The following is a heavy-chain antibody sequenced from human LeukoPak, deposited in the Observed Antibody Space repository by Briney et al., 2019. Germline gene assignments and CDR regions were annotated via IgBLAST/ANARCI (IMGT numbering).Heavy chain of an antibody. J-gene: IGHJ4*02. V-gene: IGHV4-34*01. Sequence: SETLSLTCAVYGGSFSGYYWSWIRQPPGKGLEWIGEINHSGSTNYNPSLKSRVTISVDTSKIQFSLKLSSVTAADTAVYYCAGGLDLGIYAYWGQGTLVTVSS. CDR2: INHSGST. CDR1: GGSFSGYY. D-gene: IGHD2/OR15-2a*01. CDR3: AGGLDLGIYAY.